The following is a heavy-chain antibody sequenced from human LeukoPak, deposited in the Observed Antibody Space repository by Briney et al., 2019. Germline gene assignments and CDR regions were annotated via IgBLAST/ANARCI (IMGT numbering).Heavy chain of an antibody. V-gene: IGHV3-74*01. CDR3: AKVPNAGYSSSPDY. Sequence: GGSLRLSCAASGFTLSSYWMHWVRQAPGKGLVWVSRINSDGSSTSYADSVKGRFTISRDNAKNTLYLQMNSLRAEDTAVYYCAKVPNAGYSSSPDYWGQGTLVTVSS. CDR2: INSDGSST. D-gene: IGHD6-13*01. J-gene: IGHJ4*02. CDR1: GFTLSSYW.